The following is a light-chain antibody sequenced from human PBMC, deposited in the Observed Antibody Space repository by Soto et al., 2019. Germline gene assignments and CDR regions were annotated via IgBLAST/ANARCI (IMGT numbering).Light chain of an antibody. CDR2: WAS. V-gene: IGKV4-1*01. Sequence: DIVMTQSPDSLAVSLGERATINCKSSLSVLDSSNNKNYSAWYQQKPGQPPKLLIYWASTRESGVPDRFSGSGSGTDFTLTISSLQAEDVAVYYCQQYYSTPFTFGGGTKVEIE. CDR3: QQYYSTPFT. CDR1: LSVLDSSNNKNY. J-gene: IGKJ4*01.